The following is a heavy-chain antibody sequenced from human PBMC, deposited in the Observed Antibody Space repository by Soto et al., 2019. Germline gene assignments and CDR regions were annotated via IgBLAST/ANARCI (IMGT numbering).Heavy chain of an antibody. D-gene: IGHD3-22*01. CDR2: IYYSGST. Sequence: SETLSLTCTVAGGSISSSSYYWGWIRQPPGKGLEWIGSIYYSGSTYYNPSLKSRVTISVDTSKNQFSLKLSSVTAADTAVYYCARHAYYYDSWGQGTLVTVSS. J-gene: IGHJ4*02. CDR1: GGSISSSSYY. CDR3: ARHAYYYDS. V-gene: IGHV4-39*01.